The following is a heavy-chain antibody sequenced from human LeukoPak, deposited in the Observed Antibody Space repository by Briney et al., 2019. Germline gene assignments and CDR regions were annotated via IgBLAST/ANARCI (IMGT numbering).Heavy chain of an antibody. CDR2: INPNSGGT. CDR1: GYTFTGYY. Sequence: ASVKVSCKASGYTFTGYYMHWVRQAPGQGLEWMGWINPNSGGTNYAQKFQGRVTMTRDTSISTAYMELSRLRSDDTAVYYCARYYYDTSGYYHDAFHIWGQGTMVTVSS. J-gene: IGHJ3*02. D-gene: IGHD3-22*01. V-gene: IGHV1-2*02. CDR3: ARYYYDTSGYYHDAFHI.